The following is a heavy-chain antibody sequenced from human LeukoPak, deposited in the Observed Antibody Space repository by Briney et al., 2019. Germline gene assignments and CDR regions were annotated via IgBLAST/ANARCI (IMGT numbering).Heavy chain of an antibody. V-gene: IGHV3-48*04. CDR3: ARPTRGLTTDY. J-gene: IGHJ4*02. Sequence: PGGSLRLSCAASGFTFSSYSMNWVRQAPGKGLEWVSHIGSSGTTIYYADSVKGRFTISRDNAKNSLFLQMNSLRAEDTAIYYCARPTRGLTTDYWGQGTLVTVSS. D-gene: IGHD4/OR15-4a*01. CDR1: GFTFSSYS. CDR2: IGSSGTTI.